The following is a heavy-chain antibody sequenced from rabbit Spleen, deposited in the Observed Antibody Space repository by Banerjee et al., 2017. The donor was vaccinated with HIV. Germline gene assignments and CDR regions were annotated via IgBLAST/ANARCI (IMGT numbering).Heavy chain of an antibody. J-gene: IGHJ4*01. CDR1: GFSFTYIDY. D-gene: IGHD1-1*01. CDR2: INTYTDKG. CDR3: ARDLTSVIGWNFNL. Sequence: QSLEESGGDLVKPGASLTLTCTASGFSFTYIDYLCWVRQPPGKGLEWIACINTYTDKGVYATWAKGRFTISRTSSTTVTLQMTSLTAADTATYFCARDLTSVIGWNFNLWGQGTLVTVS. V-gene: IGHV1S40*01.